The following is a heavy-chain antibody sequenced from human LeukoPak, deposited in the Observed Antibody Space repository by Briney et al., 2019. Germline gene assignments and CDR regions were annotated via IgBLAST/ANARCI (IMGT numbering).Heavy chain of an antibody. J-gene: IGHJ3*02. D-gene: IGHD3-16*01. Sequence: GGSLRLSCAASGFTFSSYSMNWVRQVPGKGLEWVPSISSSSSYIYYADSVKGRFTISRDNAKNSLYLQMNSLRAEDTAVYYCASEPPRGAFDIWGQGTMVTVSS. CDR1: GFTFSSYS. CDR3: ASEPPRGAFDI. CDR2: ISSSSSYI. V-gene: IGHV3-21*01.